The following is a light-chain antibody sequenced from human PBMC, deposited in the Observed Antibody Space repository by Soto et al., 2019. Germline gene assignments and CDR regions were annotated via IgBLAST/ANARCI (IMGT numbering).Light chain of an antibody. J-gene: IGLJ2*01. CDR2: STN. CDR3: LLNICRGISV. CDR1: SGSVSTSHY. V-gene: IGLV8-61*01. Sequence: QAVVTQAPSFSVSPGGSVTLTCGLSSGSVSTSHYPSWYQQTPGRPPRTLIHSTNTRWSGVPDRFSGSSLGGTAALSITGAEADDEADYYCLLNICRGISVFGGGTKLTVL.